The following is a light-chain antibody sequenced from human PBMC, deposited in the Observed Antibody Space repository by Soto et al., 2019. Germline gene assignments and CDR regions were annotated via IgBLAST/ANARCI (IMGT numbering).Light chain of an antibody. CDR2: DAS. J-gene: IGKJ4*01. CDR3: QQSYSTPLT. CDR1: QDISNY. V-gene: IGKV1-39*01. Sequence: DIQMTQSPSSLSASVGDRVTITCQASQDISNYLNWYQQKPGKAPKLLIYDASNLETGVPSRFSGSGSGTDFTLTISSLQPEDFVTYYCQQSYSTPLTFGGGTKVDIK.